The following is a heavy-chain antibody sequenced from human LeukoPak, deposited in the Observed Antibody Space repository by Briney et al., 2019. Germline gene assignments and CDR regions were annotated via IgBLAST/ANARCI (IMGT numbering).Heavy chain of an antibody. CDR2: ITSSSSTI. CDR3: ARTYYGSGNYYKLDY. J-gene: IGHJ4*02. D-gene: IGHD3-10*01. CDR1: GFTFSIYS. V-gene: IGHV3-48*01. Sequence: GGSLRLSCAASGFTFSIYSMNWVRQAQGKGLEWVSYITSSSSTIYYADSVKGRFTISRDNAKNSLYLQINSLRAEDTAVYYCARTYYGSGNYYKLDYWGQGTLVTVSS.